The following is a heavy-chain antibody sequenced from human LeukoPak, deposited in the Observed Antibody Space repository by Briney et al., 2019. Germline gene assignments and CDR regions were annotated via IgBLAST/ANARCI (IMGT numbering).Heavy chain of an antibody. Sequence: GGSLRLSCAASGFTFSSYSMNWVRQAPGKGLEWVSYISSSSSTIYYADSVKGRFTISRDNAKNSLYLQMNSLRAEDTAVYYCASPGIAVAGTYGTFDYWGQGTLVTVSS. V-gene: IGHV3-48*04. J-gene: IGHJ4*02. CDR3: ASPGIAVAGTYGTFDY. CDR1: GFTFSSYS. D-gene: IGHD6-19*01. CDR2: ISSSSSTI.